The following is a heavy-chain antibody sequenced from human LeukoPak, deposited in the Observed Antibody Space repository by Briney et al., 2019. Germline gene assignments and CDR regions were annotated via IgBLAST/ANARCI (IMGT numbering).Heavy chain of an antibody. CDR2: IWYDGSNK. D-gene: IGHD2-8*01. CDR1: GFTFSSYG. V-gene: IGHV3-33*01. CDR3: ATQDPHLYVFDY. Sequence: LSGGSLRLSCAASGFTFSSYGMHWVRQAPGKGLEWVAVIWYDGSNKYYADSVKGRFTISRDNSKNTLYLQMNSLRAEDTAVYYCATQDPHLYVFDYWGQGTLVTVSS. J-gene: IGHJ4*02.